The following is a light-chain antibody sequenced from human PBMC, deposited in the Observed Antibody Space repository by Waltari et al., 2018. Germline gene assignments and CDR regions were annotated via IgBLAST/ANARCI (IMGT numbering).Light chain of an antibody. Sequence: QSALTQPASVSGSPGQSITISCTGTSSAVGGYNYVSWYQQHPGKAPKLMIYDVSKRPSGVSNRFSGSKSGNTASLTISGLQAEYEADYYCCSYAGSSTSVVFGGGTKLTVL. CDR3: CSYAGSSTSVV. CDR1: SSAVGGYNY. V-gene: IGLV2-23*02. J-gene: IGLJ2*01. CDR2: DVS.